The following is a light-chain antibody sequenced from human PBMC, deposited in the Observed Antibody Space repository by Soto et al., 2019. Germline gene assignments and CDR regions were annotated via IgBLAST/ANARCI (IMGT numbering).Light chain of an antibody. Sequence: ELVLTQSPGTLSVSPRQRATLSCGASQTVSSSYLAWYQQRPGQAPRLLVYGASTRAAGIADRFSGSGSGRDFTLTTNRLEPEDFAVYYCQQYGSSPQTFGQGTKVDIK. J-gene: IGKJ1*01. CDR2: GAS. V-gene: IGKV3-20*01. CDR3: QQYGSSPQT. CDR1: QTVSSSY.